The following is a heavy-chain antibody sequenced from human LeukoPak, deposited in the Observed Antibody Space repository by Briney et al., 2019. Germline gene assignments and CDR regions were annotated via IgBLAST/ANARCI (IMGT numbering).Heavy chain of an antibody. Sequence: ASVTVSCKASGYTFTAYYMHWVRQAPGQGVERMGWINPNTGDTNYAQKFQVRVAMTRDTSITTAYMELSRLSSDDTAVYYCASDMGIAGEDWYFDLWGRGTLVTVSS. J-gene: IGHJ2*01. D-gene: IGHD6-13*01. CDR1: GYTFTAYY. CDR2: INPNTGDT. CDR3: ASDMGIAGEDWYFDL. V-gene: IGHV1-2*02.